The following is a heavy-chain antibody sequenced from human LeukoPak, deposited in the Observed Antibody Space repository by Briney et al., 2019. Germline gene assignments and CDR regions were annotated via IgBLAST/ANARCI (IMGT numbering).Heavy chain of an antibody. J-gene: IGHJ3*02. CDR2: IYHSGST. CDR1: GYSISSGYY. Sequence: PSETLSLTCAVSGYSISSGYYWGWIRQPPGKGLEWIGSIYHSGSTYYNPSLKSRATISVDTSKNQFSLKLSSVTAADTAVYYCARGYQRSSDAFDIWGQGTMVTVSS. D-gene: IGHD2-2*01. V-gene: IGHV4-38-2*01. CDR3: ARGYQRSSDAFDI.